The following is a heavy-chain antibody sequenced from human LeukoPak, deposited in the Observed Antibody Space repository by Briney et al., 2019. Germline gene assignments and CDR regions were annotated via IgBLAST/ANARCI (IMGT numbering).Heavy chain of an antibody. J-gene: IGHJ4*02. Sequence: GGSLRLSCAASGFTFSSYAMSWVRQAPGKGLEWVSAISGSGGSTYYADSVKGRFTISRDNSKNTLYLQMNSLRAEDTAVYYCARGPHPHLLWFGESDYWGQGTLVTVSS. CDR3: ARGPHPHLLWFGESDY. D-gene: IGHD3-10*01. CDR1: GFTFSSYA. V-gene: IGHV3-23*01. CDR2: ISGSGGST.